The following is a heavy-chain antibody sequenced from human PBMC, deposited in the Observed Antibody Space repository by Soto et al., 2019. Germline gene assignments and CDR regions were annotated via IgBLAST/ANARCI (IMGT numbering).Heavy chain of an antibody. D-gene: IGHD2-8*01. V-gene: IGHV4-4*02. CDR1: GGSISSANW. J-gene: IGHJ5*02. Sequence: QVQLQESGPGLVKPSGTLSLTCSVSGGSISSANWWTWVRQPPGKGLEWIGEVYHGGSTNYNPFLQSPVTISVDKSKNQFSPKLIPVTAADTAVYFCAGEGRNGTGTPHNWVEPWGQGTLVTVSS. CDR3: AGEGRNGTGTPHNWVEP. CDR2: VYHGGST.